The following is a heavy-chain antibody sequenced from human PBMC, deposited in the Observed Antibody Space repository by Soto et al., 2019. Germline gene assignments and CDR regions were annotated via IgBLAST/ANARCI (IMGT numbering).Heavy chain of an antibody. CDR2: ISRSGSTI. CDR3: ARQKGLYYDSSGYSDWFDP. J-gene: IGHJ5*02. Sequence: GGSLRLSCAASGFAFSSYEMNWFRQAPGKGREGGSYISRSGSTIYYAGSVKGGFTISRDNAKNALYLQMNSLRAEDTAFYYCARQKGLYYDSSGYSDWFDPWGQGTLVTVSS. D-gene: IGHD3-22*01. CDR1: GFAFSSYE. V-gene: IGHV3-48*03.